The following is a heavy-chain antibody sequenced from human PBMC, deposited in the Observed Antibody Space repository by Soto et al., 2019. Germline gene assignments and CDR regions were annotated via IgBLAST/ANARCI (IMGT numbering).Heavy chain of an antibody. V-gene: IGHV4-34*01. CDR1: GGSFSGYY. D-gene: IGHD3-22*01. J-gene: IGHJ5*02. CDR2: INHSGST. CDR3: ARSHQYYYDSSGYSNNWFDP. Sequence: SETLSLTCAVYGGSFSGYYWSWIRQPPGKGLEWIGEINHSGSTNYNPSLKSRVTISVDTSKNQFSLKLSSVTAADTAVYYCARSHQYYYDSSGYSNNWFDPWGQGTLVTVSS.